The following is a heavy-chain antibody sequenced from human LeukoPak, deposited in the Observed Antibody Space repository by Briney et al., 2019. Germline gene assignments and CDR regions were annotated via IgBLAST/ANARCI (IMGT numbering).Heavy chain of an antibody. J-gene: IGHJ6*02. Sequence: SETLSLTCTVSGGSISSSSYYWGWIRQPPGKGLEWIGSIYYSGSTYYNPSLKSRVTISVDTSKNQFSLKLSSVTAADTAVYYCAKNSKEYYDSSPLVGRMDVRGQGTTVTVSS. CDR2: IYYSGST. CDR1: GGSISSSSYY. V-gene: IGHV4-39*07. D-gene: IGHD3-22*01. CDR3: AKNSKEYYDSSPLVGRMDV.